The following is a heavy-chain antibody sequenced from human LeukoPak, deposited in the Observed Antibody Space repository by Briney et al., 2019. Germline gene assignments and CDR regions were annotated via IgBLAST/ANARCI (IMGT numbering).Heavy chain of an antibody. CDR1: GDSINSLDL. J-gene: IGHJ4*02. Sequence: SETLSLTCTVSGDSINSLDLWSWVRQPPGKGLEWIGEMYLSGTTHSNPSVKSRVTVSIDKSKNQFFLNLSSVTAADTAVYYCAGLVGRYSSGLYYYYFDYWGQGTLVTVSS. CDR3: AGLVGRYSSGLYYYYFDY. V-gene: IGHV4-4*02. CDR2: MYLSGTT. D-gene: IGHD3-22*01.